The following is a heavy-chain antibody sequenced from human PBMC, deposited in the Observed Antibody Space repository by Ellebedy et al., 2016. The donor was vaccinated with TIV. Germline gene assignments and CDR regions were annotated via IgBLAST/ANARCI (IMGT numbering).Heavy chain of an antibody. V-gene: IGHV1-2*02. CDR3: AILQWQGYYFDY. J-gene: IGHJ4*02. Sequence: ASVTVSCKASGYTFTGSYIHWVRQAPGQGPEWMGWINPNSGGPHYAQQFQGRVTMTRDTSINTAYMELNRLRSDDTAVYYCAILQWQGYYFDYWGQGTLVTVFS. CDR1: GYTFTGSY. D-gene: IGHD4-11*01. CDR2: INPNSGGP.